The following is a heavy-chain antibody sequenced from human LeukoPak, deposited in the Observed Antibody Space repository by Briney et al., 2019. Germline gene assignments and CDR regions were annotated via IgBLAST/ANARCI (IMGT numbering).Heavy chain of an antibody. CDR2: IKSKTDGGTT. Sequence: GGSLRLSCAASGFTFSNAWMSWVRQAPGKGLEWVGRIKSKTDGGTTDYAAPVKGRFTISRDDSKNTLYLQMNSLKTEDTAVYYCTTVLRFSEWLFDYYGMDVWGQGTTVTVSS. J-gene: IGHJ6*02. D-gene: IGHD3-3*01. V-gene: IGHV3-15*01. CDR1: GFTFSNAW. CDR3: TTVLRFSEWLFDYYGMDV.